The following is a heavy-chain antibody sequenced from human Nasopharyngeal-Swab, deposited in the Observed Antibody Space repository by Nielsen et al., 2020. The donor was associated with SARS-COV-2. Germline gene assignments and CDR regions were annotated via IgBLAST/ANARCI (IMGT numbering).Heavy chain of an antibody. CDR1: GYTFTSYG. V-gene: IGHV1-18*01. CDR3: ARLFWALLTFDY. J-gene: IGHJ4*02. CDR2: ISAYIGNT. D-gene: IGHD3-3*01. Sequence: ASVKVSCKASGYTFTSYGISWVRQAPGQGLEWMGWISAYIGNTNYAQKLQGRVTMTTDTSTSTAYMELRSLRSDDTAVYYCARLFWALLTFDYWGQGTLVTVSS.